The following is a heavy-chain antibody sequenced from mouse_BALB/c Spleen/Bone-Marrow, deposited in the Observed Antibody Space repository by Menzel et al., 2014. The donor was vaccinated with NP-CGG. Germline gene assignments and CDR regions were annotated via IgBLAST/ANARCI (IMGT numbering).Heavy chain of an antibody. V-gene: IGHV5-12-2*01. CDR3: TRHVGNPYAMDY. J-gene: IGHJ4*01. Sequence: EVQRVESGGGLVQPGGSLKLSCAASGFTFSSYTMSWVRRTPEKRLEWVAYISNGGGSTYYPDTIKGRFTISRDNAKNTLYLQMSSLKSEDTAMYYCTRHVGNPYAMDYWGQGTSVTVSS. CDR2: ISNGGGST. D-gene: IGHD3-1*01. CDR1: GFTFSSYT.